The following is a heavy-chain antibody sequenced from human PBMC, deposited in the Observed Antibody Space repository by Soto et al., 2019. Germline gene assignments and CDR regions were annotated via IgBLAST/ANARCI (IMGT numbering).Heavy chain of an antibody. CDR2: VSDDGSNK. CDR3: AKEKISTSCCNWFDP. Sequence: PGGSLRLSCAVSGFTFSIYGMHWFRQAPGKGLEWVAVVSDDGSNKDYADSVKGRFTISRDNSKNTLYLQMNSLRAEDTAVYYCAKEKISTSCCNWFDPWGQGTLVTVSS. V-gene: IGHV3-30*18. J-gene: IGHJ5*02. CDR1: GFTFSIYG. D-gene: IGHD2-2*01.